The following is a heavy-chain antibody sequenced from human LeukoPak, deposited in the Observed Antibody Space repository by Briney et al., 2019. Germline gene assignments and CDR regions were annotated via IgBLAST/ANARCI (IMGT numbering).Heavy chain of an antibody. J-gene: IGHJ4*02. V-gene: IGHV1-18*01. CDR1: GYTFTSYG. CDR2: ISAYNGNT. CDR3: ARVSYGAPEVFDY. D-gene: IGHD4-17*01. Sequence: ASVKVSCKASGYTFTSYGISWVRQAPGQGLEWMGWISAYNGNTNYAQKLQGRVTMTTDTSTSTDYMELRSLRSDDTAVYYCARVSYGAPEVFDYWGQGTLVTVSS.